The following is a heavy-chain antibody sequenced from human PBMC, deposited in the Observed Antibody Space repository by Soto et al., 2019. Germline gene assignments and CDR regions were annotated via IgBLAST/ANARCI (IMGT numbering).Heavy chain of an antibody. CDR1: GGTFGSYA. D-gene: IGHD3-16*02. J-gene: IGHJ4*02. CDR3: ASSMVGYYDYVWGSYRYPDY. Sequence: SVKVSCKASGGTFGSYAISWVRQAPGQGLEWMGGIIPIFGTANYAQKFQGRVTITADKSTSTAYMELSSLRSEDTAVYYCASSMVGYYDYVWGSYRYPDYWGQGTLVTVSS. V-gene: IGHV1-69*06. CDR2: IIPIFGTA.